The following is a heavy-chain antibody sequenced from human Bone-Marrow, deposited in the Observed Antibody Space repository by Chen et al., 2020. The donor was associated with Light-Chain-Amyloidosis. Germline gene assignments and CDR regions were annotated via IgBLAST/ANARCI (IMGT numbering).Heavy chain of an antibody. Sequence: EVQLVESGGGLVQPGGSLRLSCAASGFSFNDHWMHWVRQAPGKGLEWVSRINSDGHVTTYADSVKGRVAISRENAKHTLYLQMNNLRAEDTATYYCARGLFGSGSALPLDFWGEGTLVTVSS. V-gene: IGHV3-74*03. J-gene: IGHJ4*02. D-gene: IGHD3-10*01. CDR2: INSDGHVT. CDR1: GFSFNDHW. CDR3: ARGLFGSGSALPLDF.